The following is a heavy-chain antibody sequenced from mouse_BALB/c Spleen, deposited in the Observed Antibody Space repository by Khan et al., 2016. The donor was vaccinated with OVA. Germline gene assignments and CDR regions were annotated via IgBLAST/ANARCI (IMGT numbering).Heavy chain of an antibody. Sequence: EVQLQESGPGLVKPSQSLSLTCTVTGYSITSDYAWNWIRQLPGNKLEWMAYISYSGSTSYHPSLKSRVSINRDTSKNKFFLQLNSVTTEDTATYYCARRYYYGHWYFDVWGAGTTVTVSS. V-gene: IGHV3-2*02. J-gene: IGHJ1*01. D-gene: IGHD1-1*01. CDR3: ARRYYYGHWYFDV. CDR1: GYSITSDYA. CDR2: ISYSGST.